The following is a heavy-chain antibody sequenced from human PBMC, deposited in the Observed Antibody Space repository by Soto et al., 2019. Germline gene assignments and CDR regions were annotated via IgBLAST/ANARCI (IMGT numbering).Heavy chain of an antibody. CDR2: ISGTGGST. CDR3: ARANGYNFPGPEAY. Sequence: GGSLRLSCAASGFTFTNYAMSWVRQAPGKGLEWVSTISGTGGSTYYADSVKGRFTISRDNSKNTLYLQMNSLRAEDTAVYYCARANGYNFPGPEAYWGQGTLVPVSS. J-gene: IGHJ4*02. D-gene: IGHD5-12*01. V-gene: IGHV3-23*01. CDR1: GFTFTNYA.